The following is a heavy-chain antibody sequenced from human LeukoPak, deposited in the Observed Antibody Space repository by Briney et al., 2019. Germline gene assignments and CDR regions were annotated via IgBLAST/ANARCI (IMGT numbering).Heavy chain of an antibody. Sequence: SQTLSLTCAVSGGSISSSGYSWSWIRQPPGKGLEWIGYSYHSGRTYYNPSLKSRVTVSVDTSKNQFSLKLTSVTAADTAVYYCARDSNRGWFDPRGQGTLVTVSS. D-gene: IGHD3-10*01. CDR3: ARDSNRGWFDP. J-gene: IGHJ5*02. V-gene: IGHV4-30-4*07. CDR1: GGSISSSGYS. CDR2: SYHSGRT.